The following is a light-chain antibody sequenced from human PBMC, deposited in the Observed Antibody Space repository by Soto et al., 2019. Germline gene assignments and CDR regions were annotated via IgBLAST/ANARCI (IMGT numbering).Light chain of an antibody. Sequence: QSVLTQPRSVSGSPGQSVTISCTGTSSDVGGYNYVSWYQQHPGKAPKLMIYDVSKRPSGVPDRFSGSKSGNTASLTISGLQAEDEADYYCCSYAGSYTSLFGT. CDR3: CSYAGSYTSL. CDR1: SSDVGGYNY. J-gene: IGLJ1*01. CDR2: DVS. V-gene: IGLV2-11*01.